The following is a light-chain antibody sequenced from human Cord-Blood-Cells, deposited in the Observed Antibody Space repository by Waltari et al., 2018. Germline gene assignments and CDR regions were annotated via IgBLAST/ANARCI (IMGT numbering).Light chain of an antibody. CDR1: SSNMGRNY. CDR2: RKN. Sequence: QSVLTQPPSASGTPGQRVNISCSGSSSNMGRNYVYWYQQLPGTAPKLLIYRKNQRPSGVPDRFSGSKSGTSASLAISVLRSEDEADYYCAAWDDSLSGWVFGGGTKLTVL. CDR3: AAWDDSLSGWV. V-gene: IGLV1-47*01. J-gene: IGLJ3*02.